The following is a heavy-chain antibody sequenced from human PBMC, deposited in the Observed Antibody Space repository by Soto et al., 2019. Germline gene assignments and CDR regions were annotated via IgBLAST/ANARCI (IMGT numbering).Heavy chain of an antibody. D-gene: IGHD3-22*01. V-gene: IGHV3-74*01. CDR3: VKYGDDRRPPDSFDM. J-gene: IGHJ3*02. Sequence: PGGSLRLSCVVSGFTISSYWMHWVRQAPGKGLVWVSRINGDGSSTNYADSVKGRFTISRDNAKNTLYLQMNSLRAEDTAVYYCVKYGDDRRPPDSFDMSVTTTIGTVSS. CDR1: GFTISSYW. CDR2: INGDGSST.